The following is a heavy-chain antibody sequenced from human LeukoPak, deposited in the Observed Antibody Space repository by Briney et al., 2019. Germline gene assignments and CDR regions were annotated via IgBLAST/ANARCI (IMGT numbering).Heavy chain of an antibody. J-gene: IGHJ6*03. Sequence: ASVKVSCKASGGTFSSYAISWVRRAPGQGLEWMGWINPNSGGTNYAQKFQGRVTMTRDTSISTAYMELSRLRSDDTAVYYCARDRAARTPYYYYYMDVWGKGTTVTVSS. CDR1: GGTFSSYA. CDR3: ARDRAARTPYYYYYMDV. D-gene: IGHD6-6*01. CDR2: INPNSGGT. V-gene: IGHV1-2*02.